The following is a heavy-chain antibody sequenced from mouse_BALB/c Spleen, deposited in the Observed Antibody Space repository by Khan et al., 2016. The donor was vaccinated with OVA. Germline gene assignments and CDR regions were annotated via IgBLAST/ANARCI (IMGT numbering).Heavy chain of an antibody. J-gene: IGHJ2*01. CDR2: ISYSGNT. Sequence: EVKLQESGPGLVKPSQSLSLTCTVTGYSITSDYAWNWIRQFPGNKLEWMGFISYSGNTNYNPSLKSRISITRDTSKNQFFLQLNSVTTEDTATXYGARVYGGDFDYWGQDTTLTVSS. CDR1: GYSITSDYA. D-gene: IGHD1-1*01. V-gene: IGHV3-2*02. CDR3: ARVYGGDFDY.